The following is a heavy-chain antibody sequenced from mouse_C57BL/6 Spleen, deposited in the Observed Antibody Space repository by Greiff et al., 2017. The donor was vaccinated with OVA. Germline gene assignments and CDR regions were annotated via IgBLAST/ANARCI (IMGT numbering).Heavy chain of an antibody. V-gene: IGHV2-5*01. CDR1: CFSLTSYG. Sequence: VMLVESGPGLVQPSQRLSITCTVSCFSLTSYGVNWVRQSPGKVLEWLGVLWRGGRTDYNAAFMSSLSITKDNSKSQVFFKMNSLQADDTAIYYCAKPSTMVTTAWFAYWGQGTLVTVSA. J-gene: IGHJ3*01. D-gene: IGHD2-2*01. CDR2: LWRGGRT. CDR3: AKPSTMVTTAWFAY.